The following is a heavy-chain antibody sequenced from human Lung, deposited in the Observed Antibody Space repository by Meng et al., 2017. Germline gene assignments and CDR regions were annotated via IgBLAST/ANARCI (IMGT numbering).Heavy chain of an antibody. D-gene: IGHD2/OR15-2a*01. J-gene: IGHJ5*02. CDR2: ISTNTGNP. CDR3: ARGGDFDP. CDR1: GYTFTTYT. Sequence: QVQLVQSGSELKKHGDSVKVSCKASGYTFTTYTINWVRQAHGRGLEWMGWISTNTGNPTYVQGFTGRFVFSLDTSVSTAYLRISSLEAADTAVYYCARGGDFDPWGQGTLVTVSS. V-gene: IGHV7-4-1*02.